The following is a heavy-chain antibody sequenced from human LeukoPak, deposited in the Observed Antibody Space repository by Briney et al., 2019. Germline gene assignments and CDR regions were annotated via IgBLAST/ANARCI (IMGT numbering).Heavy chain of an antibody. CDR1: GFTFSSYV. Sequence: GGSLRLSCAASGFTFSSYVMHWVRQAPGKGLEWVAIISYDGSNEYYSDSVKGRFTISRDNSKNTLYLQMNSLRAEDTAVYYCARRAGAYSHPYDYWGQGTLSPSP. J-gene: IGHJ4*02. CDR3: ARRAGAYSHPYDY. CDR2: ISYDGSNE. D-gene: IGHD4/OR15-4a*01. V-gene: IGHV3-30*14.